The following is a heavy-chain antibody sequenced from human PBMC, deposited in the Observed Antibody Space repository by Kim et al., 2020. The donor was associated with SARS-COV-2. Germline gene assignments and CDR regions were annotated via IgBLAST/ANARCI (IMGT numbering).Heavy chain of an antibody. Sequence: GGSLRLSCAASGFTFSSYWMSWVRQAPGKGLEWVANIKQDGSEKYYVDSVKGRFTISRDNAKNSLYLQMNSLRAEDTAVYYCASHLPYYYGSGSYYNGTFGGQGTLVTVSS. CDR1: GFTFSSYW. V-gene: IGHV3-7*01. D-gene: IGHD3-10*01. CDR2: IKQDGSEK. J-gene: IGHJ4*02. CDR3: ASHLPYYYGSGSYYNGTF.